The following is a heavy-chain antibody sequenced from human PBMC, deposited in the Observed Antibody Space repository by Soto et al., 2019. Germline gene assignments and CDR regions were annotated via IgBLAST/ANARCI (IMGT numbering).Heavy chain of an antibody. V-gene: IGHV4-39*01. J-gene: IGHJ4*02. CDR1: GGSISSSSYY. CDR3: ARLDRIAARLLDY. D-gene: IGHD6-6*01. Sequence: SETLSLTCTVSGGSISSSSYYWGWIRQPPGKGLEWIGSIYYSGSTYYNPSLKSRVTISVDTSKNQFSLKLSSVTAADTAVYYCARLDRIAARLLDYWGQGTLVTVSS. CDR2: IYYSGST.